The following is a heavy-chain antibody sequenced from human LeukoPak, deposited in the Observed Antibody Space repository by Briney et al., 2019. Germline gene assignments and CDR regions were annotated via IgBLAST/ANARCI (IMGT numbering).Heavy chain of an antibody. Sequence: PGGSLRLSCAGSGFSFSSAWMNWVRQAPGKGLEWVGLIKSNTNGGTTAYAAPVKGRFTISRDDSKNTLYLQMDSLKTEDTGVYYCTTEYWGSNYWGQGTLVTVSS. D-gene: IGHD7-27*01. CDR3: TTEYWGSNY. CDR2: IKSNTNGGTT. V-gene: IGHV3-15*07. J-gene: IGHJ4*02. CDR1: GFSFSSAW.